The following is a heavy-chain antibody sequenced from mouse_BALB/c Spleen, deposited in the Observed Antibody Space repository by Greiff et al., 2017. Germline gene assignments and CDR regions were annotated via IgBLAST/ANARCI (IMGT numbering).Heavy chain of an antibody. Sequence: VQLQQSGPELVKPGASVRISCKASGYTFTSYYIHWVKQRPGQGLEWIGWIYPGNVNTKYNEKFKGKATLTADKSSSTAYMQLSSLTSEDSAVYFCARSLFYYGNYGGDAMDYWGQGTSVTVSS. J-gene: IGHJ4*01. V-gene: IGHV1S56*01. D-gene: IGHD2-1*01. CDR3: ARSLFYYGNYGGDAMDY. CDR2: IYPGNVNT. CDR1: GYTFTSYY.